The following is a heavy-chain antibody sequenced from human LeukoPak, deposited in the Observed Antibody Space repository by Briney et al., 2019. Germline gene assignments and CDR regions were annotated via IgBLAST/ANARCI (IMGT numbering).Heavy chain of an antibody. V-gene: IGHV3-74*01. Sequence: GGSLRLSCAASGFTFSSYWMHWVRQAPGKGLVWVSRINSDGSSTSYADSVKGRFTISRDNAKNTLYLQMNSLRAEDTAVYYCARGGPIVGATRYFDLWGRGTLVTVSS. CDR3: ARGGPIVGATRYFDL. D-gene: IGHD1-26*01. CDR2: INSDGSST. J-gene: IGHJ2*01. CDR1: GFTFSSYW.